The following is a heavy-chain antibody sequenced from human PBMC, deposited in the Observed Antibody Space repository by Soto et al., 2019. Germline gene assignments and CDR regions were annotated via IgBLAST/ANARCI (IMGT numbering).Heavy chain of an antibody. CDR2: IYYSGTT. CDR3: ARHLYIMAGKWHFDL. D-gene: IGHD3-9*01. Sequence: QLQLQESGPGLLRPSETLSLTCTVSGGSISSSNSYWGWIHQPPGKGLEWIGSIYYSGTTYYNPSLKSRVTMSVDTSRNQFSLKASSVTAADTAVYYCARHLYIMAGKWHFDLWGRGTLVTVSS. V-gene: IGHV4-39*01. CDR1: GGSISSSNSY. J-gene: IGHJ2*01.